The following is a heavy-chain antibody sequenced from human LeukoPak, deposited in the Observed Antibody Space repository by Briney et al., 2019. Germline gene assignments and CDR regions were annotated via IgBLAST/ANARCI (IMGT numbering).Heavy chain of an antibody. CDR3: VRVNDYGDRNLYYFGY. J-gene: IGHJ4*02. Sequence: GSLRLSCAASGFTFSNYGMYWVRQAPGKGLEFVSAISSDGDNTFYADSVKGRFTISGDNSKNTPYLQTSSLRGEDTAVYYCVRVNDYGDRNLYYFGYWGQGTLVTVSS. CDR2: ISSDGDNT. D-gene: IGHD4-17*01. V-gene: IGHV3-64D*06. CDR1: GFTFSNYG.